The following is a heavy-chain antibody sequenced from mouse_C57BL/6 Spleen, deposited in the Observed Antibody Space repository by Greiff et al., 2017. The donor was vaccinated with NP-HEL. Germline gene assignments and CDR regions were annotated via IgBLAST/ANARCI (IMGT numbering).Heavy chain of an antibody. V-gene: IGHV1-18*01. CDR1: GYTFTDYN. CDR3: ARSLFLRYDAMDD. D-gene: IGHD1-1*01. Sequence: VQLKQSGPELVKPGASVKIPCKASGYTFTDYNMDWVKQSHGKSLEWIGDINPNNGGTTYNQKFKGKATLTVDKSSSTAYMELRSLTSEDTAVYYCARSLFLRYDAMDDWGQGTSVTVSS. J-gene: IGHJ4*01. CDR2: INPNNGGT.